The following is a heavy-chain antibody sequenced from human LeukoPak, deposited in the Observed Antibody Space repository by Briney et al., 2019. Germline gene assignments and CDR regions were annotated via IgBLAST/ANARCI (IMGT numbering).Heavy chain of an antibody. V-gene: IGHV7-4-1*02. D-gene: IGHD3-10*01. Sequence: ASVRVSCKASGYPFSAHFLSWVRQAPGQGLEWMGNIDTTTGNPRYAQDFTGRFVFSLDTSVSTAYLQITSLKADDTAAYYCVRGTPTPGMDYWGQGTQVTVSS. CDR1: GYPFSAHF. CDR2: IDTTTGNP. J-gene: IGHJ4*02. CDR3: VRGTPTPGMDY.